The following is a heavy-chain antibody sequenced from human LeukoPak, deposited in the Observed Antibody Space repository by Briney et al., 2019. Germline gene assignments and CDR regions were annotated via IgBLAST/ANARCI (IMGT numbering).Heavy chain of an antibody. D-gene: IGHD4-17*01. Sequence: GGSLRLSCAASGFTFDDYGMSWVRQTPGKGLEWVSGINWNGGSTGYADSVKGRFTISRDNAKNSLYLQMNSLRAEDTALYHCARGVGDYGMFDPWGQGTLVTVSS. CDR1: GFTFDDYG. J-gene: IGHJ5*02. CDR3: ARGVGDYGMFDP. V-gene: IGHV3-20*01. CDR2: INWNGGST.